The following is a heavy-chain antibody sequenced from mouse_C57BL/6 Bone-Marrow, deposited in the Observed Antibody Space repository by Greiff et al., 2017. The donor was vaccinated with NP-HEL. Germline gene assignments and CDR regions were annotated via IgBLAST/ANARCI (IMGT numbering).Heavy chain of an antibody. J-gene: IGHJ4*01. CDR3: ATPYYSNYDYAMDY. V-gene: IGHV1-54*01. Sequence: QVQLQQSGAELVRPGTSVKVSCKASGYAFTNYLIEWVKQRPGPGLEWIGVINPGSGGTTYNEKFKGKATLTADKSSSTAYMQLSSLTSEDSAVYFCATPYYSNYDYAMDYWGQGTSVTVSS. CDR1: GYAFTNYL. D-gene: IGHD2-5*01. CDR2: INPGSGGT.